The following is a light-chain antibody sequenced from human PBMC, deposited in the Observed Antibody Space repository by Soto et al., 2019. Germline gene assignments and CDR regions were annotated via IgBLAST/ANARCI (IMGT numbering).Light chain of an antibody. CDR3: SSYTSSSTYV. V-gene: IGLV2-14*01. CDR1: SSDVGGYTF. J-gene: IGLJ1*01. Sequence: QSALTQPASVSGSPGQSITMSCTGTSSDVGGYTFVSWYQQHPGKAPKLMIYEVSNRPSGVSNRFSGSKSGNTASLTISGLQAEDEADYYCSSYTSSSTYVFGTGTKLTVL. CDR2: EVS.